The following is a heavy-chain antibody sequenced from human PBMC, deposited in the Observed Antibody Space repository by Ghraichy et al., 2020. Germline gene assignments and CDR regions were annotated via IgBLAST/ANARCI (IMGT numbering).Heavy chain of an antibody. V-gene: IGHV3-9*01. CDR1: GFTFDDYA. CDR3: AKDLEGGYGSGTYYSYGMDV. CDR2: ISWNTGRM. Sequence: SLNISCVASGFTFDDYAMHWVRQAPGKGLEWVSGISWNTGRMGYADSVKGRFTISRDNAKNSLYLQMNSLRAEDTALYYCAKDLEGGYGSGTYYSYGMDVWGQGTTVTVSS. D-gene: IGHD3-10*01. J-gene: IGHJ6*02.